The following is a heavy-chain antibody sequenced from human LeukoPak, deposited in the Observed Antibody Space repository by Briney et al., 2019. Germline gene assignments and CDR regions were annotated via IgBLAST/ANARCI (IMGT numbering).Heavy chain of an antibody. D-gene: IGHD5-18*01. J-gene: IGHJ4*02. CDR3: AKIAQLWLQFLDY. CDR2: ISGSGGST. V-gene: IGHV3-23*01. Sequence: SGGSLRLACAASGFTFSSYAMSWVRQAPGKGLEWVSAISGSGGSTYYADSVKGRFTISRDNSKNTLYLQMNSLRAEDTAVYYCAKIAQLWLQFLDYWGQGTLVTVPS. CDR1: GFTFSSYA.